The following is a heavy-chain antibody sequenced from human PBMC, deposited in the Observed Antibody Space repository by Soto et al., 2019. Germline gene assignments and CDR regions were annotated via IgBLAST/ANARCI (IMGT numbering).Heavy chain of an antibody. J-gene: IGHJ3*02. CDR2: ISYDGSNK. D-gene: IGHD6-19*01. CDR3: AKDQVAGAFDI. CDR1: GFTFSSYG. V-gene: IGHV3-30*18. Sequence: GGSLRLSCAASGFTFSSYGMHWVRQAPGKGLEWVAVISYDGSNKYYADSVKGRFTISRDNSKNTLYLQMNSLRAEDTDVYYCAKDQVAGAFDIWGQGTMVTVSS.